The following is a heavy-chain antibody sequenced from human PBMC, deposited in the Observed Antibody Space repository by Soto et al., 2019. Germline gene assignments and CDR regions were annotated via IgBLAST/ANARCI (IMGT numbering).Heavy chain of an antibody. V-gene: IGHV3-48*01. Sequence: EVQLVESGGGLVQPGGSLRLSCATSGFILSDCAMNWVRQAPGKGLEWVSYISSSSSVIDYADSVKGRFTVSRDNAMNSLYLQMNSLIAEDTAVYYCARDLSWGSNWYYYMDVWGKGTSVTVSS. CDR3: ARDLSWGSNWYYYMDV. J-gene: IGHJ6*03. CDR1: GFILSDCA. D-gene: IGHD7-27*01. CDR2: ISSSSSVI.